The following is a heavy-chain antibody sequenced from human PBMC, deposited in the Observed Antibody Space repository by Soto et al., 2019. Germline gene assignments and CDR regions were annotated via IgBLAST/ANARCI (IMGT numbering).Heavy chain of an antibody. Sequence: QVQLQESGPGLVKPSQTLSLTCTVSGGSISSGGYYWSWIRQHPGKGLGWIGYIYYSGSTYYNPSLKSRDTIAVDKSKNQFTLKLSSVTAADTAVYYCAGDVLYSGYGSWFDPWGQGTLVTVSS. J-gene: IGHJ5*02. D-gene: IGHD5-12*01. CDR3: AGDVLYSGYGSWFDP. V-gene: IGHV4-31*03. CDR2: IYYSGST. CDR1: GGSISSGGYY.